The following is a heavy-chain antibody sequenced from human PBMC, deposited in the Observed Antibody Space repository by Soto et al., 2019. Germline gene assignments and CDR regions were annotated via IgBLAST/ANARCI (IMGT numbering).Heavy chain of an antibody. CDR3: ARDAHDGVVWMVRGVPDY. Sequence: QVQLVESGGGLVKPGGSLRLSCAASGFTFSDYYMSWIRQAPGKGLEWVSYISSSSSYTNYADSVKGRFTISRDNAKNSLYLQMNSLRAEDTAVYYCARDAHDGVVWMVRGVPDYWGQGTLVTVSS. V-gene: IGHV3-11*05. CDR2: ISSSSSYT. D-gene: IGHD3-10*01. CDR1: GFTFSDYY. J-gene: IGHJ4*02.